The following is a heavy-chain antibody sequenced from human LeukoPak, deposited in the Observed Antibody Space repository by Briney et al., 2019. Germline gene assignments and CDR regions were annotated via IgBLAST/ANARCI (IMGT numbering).Heavy chain of an antibody. CDR3: AILFLGEVLVSSNSLDT. D-gene: IGHD6-13*01. CDR1: GGSISRYY. V-gene: IGHV4-59*01. J-gene: IGHJ5*02. Sequence: LWALSVTCADTGGSISRYYRSCVSDPPGKGLGRIGYIYDSGSANNNLSPMSRDTISLDTSKNQFSLKLSSVIAADTALYYCAILFLGEVLVSSNSLDTWGQGTLVTVSS. CDR2: IYDSGSA.